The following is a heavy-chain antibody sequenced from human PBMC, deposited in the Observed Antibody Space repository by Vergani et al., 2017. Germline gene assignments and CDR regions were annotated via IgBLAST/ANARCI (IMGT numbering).Heavy chain of an antibody. V-gene: IGHV5-51*03. Sequence: EVQLVQSGAEVKKPGESLKISCKGSGYSFTSYWIGWVRQMPGKGLEWMGIIYPGDSDTRYSPSFQGQVTISADKSISTAYLQWSSLKASDTAMYYCARRGEQLVSYYYYYYMDVWGKGTTVTVSS. J-gene: IGHJ6*03. CDR3: ARRGEQLVSYYYYYYMDV. CDR1: GYSFTSYW. CDR2: IYPGDSDT. D-gene: IGHD6-6*01.